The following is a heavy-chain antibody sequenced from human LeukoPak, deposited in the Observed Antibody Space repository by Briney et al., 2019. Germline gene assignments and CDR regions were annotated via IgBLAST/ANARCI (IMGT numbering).Heavy chain of an antibody. CDR2: FDPEDGET. V-gene: IGHV1-24*01. CDR3: ARATDYIWGSYDY. D-gene: IGHD3-16*01. CDR1: GYTLTELS. Sequence: ASVKVSCKVSGYTLTELSMHWVRQAPGKGLEWMGGFDPEDGETIYAQKFQGRVTMTRDTSTSTVYMELSSLRSEDTAVYYCARATDYIWGSYDYWGQGTLVTVSS. J-gene: IGHJ4*02.